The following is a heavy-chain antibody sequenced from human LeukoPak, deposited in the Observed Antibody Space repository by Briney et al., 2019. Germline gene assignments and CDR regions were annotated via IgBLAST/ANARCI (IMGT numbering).Heavy chain of an antibody. CDR3: ARLDRNYYYLDV. V-gene: IGHV1-2*06. CDR2: INPTTGVA. Sequence: GASVNVSCKTSGYTFTVHYMNWVRQAPGQGLEWMGRINPTTGVANYAQKFQGRITVTRDTSINTAYMELSSLTSDDTAVYYCARLDRNYYYLDVWSQGTTVTVSS. J-gene: IGHJ6*03. CDR1: GYTFTVHY. D-gene: IGHD1-1*01.